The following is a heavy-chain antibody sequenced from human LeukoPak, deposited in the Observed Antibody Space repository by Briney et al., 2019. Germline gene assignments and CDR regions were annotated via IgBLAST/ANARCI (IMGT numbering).Heavy chain of an antibody. Sequence: SETLSLTCTVSGGSISSYYWSWIRQPPGKGLEWLGYIYNSRDTNYNPSLKSRVTFSEDTSKNQFSLKLSSVTAADTAVYYCARKGPIAATGPDYWGQGTLVTVSS. CDR2: IYNSRDT. CDR1: GGSISSYY. D-gene: IGHD6-13*01. V-gene: IGHV4-59*01. CDR3: ARKGPIAATGPDY. J-gene: IGHJ4*02.